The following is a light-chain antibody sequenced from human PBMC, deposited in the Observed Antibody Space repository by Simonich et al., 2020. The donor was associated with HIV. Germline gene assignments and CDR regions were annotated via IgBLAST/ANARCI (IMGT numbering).Light chain of an antibody. CDR3: SSYTSSSTLV. CDR2: EDN. CDR1: SGSIASNY. V-gene: IGLV6-57*03. Sequence: NFMLTQPHSVSESPGKTVTISCTRSSGSIASNYVQWYQQRPGSAPTTVIYEDNQRPSGVPARFSGSIDSSSNSASLTISGLKTEDEADYYCSSYTSSSTLVFGGGTKLTVL. J-gene: IGLJ3*02.